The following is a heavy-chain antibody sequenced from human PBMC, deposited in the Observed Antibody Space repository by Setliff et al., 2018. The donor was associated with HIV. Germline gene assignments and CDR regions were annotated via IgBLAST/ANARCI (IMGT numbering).Heavy chain of an antibody. Sequence: GGSLRLSCAISGFTVSDNYMTWVRQTPGEGLEWVSLIYTGGTTYYADSVKGRFTISRDSSENTLYLQMNSLRAEDTAVYYCANFGNNYEKNLWGRGTLVTVSS. D-gene: IGHD3-16*01. CDR3: ANFGNNYEKNL. CDR1: GFTVSDNY. V-gene: IGHV3-66*01. J-gene: IGHJ2*01. CDR2: IYTGGTT.